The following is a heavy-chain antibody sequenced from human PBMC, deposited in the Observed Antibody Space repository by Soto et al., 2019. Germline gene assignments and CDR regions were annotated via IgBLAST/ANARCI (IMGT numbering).Heavy chain of an antibody. V-gene: IGHV1-18*01. D-gene: IGHD3-22*01. CDR3: ARVIGYYYHMDV. Sequence: QVPLVQSGGEVKKPGASVKVSCKASGYTFTTYDLSWVRQAPGQGLEWMGWISAYNGNTYYAQNLQGRVTMTTDTSTSTAYMELRSLRSDDTAVYYCARVIGYYYHMDVWGQGTTVTVSS. CDR1: GYTFTTYD. CDR2: ISAYNGNT. J-gene: IGHJ6*02.